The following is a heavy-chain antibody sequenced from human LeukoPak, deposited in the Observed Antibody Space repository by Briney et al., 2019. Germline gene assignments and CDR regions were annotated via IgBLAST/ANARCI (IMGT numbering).Heavy chain of an antibody. D-gene: IGHD1-26*01. CDR1: GFTVSSNY. CDR3: ASQVGAIAYYYYGMDV. J-gene: IGHJ6*02. Sequence: GGSLRLSCAASGFTVSSNYMSWVRQAPGKGLEWVSVIYSGGSKYYADSVKGRFTISRDNSKNTLYLQMNSLRAEDTAVYYCASQVGAIAYYYYGMDVWGQGTTVTVSS. CDR2: IYSGGSK. V-gene: IGHV3-53*01.